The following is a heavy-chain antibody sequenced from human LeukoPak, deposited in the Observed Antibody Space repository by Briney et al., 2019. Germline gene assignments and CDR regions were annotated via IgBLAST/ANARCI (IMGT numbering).Heavy chain of an antibody. D-gene: IGHD3-10*01. CDR2: IYYSGST. CDR1: GGSISSGDYY. CDR3: ARDIFGELSYYYFDY. J-gene: IGHJ4*02. V-gene: IGHV4-30-4*01. Sequence: PSQTLSLTCTVSGGSISSGDYYWSWIRQPPGKGLEWIGYIYYSGSTYYNPSLKSRVTISVDRPKNQFSLKLSSVTAADTAVYYCARDIFGELSYYYFDYWGQGTLVTVSS.